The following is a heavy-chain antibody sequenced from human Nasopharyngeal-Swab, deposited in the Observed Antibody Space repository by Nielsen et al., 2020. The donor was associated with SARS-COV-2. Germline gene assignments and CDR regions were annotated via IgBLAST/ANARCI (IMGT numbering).Heavy chain of an antibody. V-gene: IGHV4-59*12. Sequence: SETLSLTCTVSGGSISSYYWSWIRQSPGKGLEWIGYIYYSGITNYNPSLKSRVTILIDTSKNQFSLKLNSVTAADTAVSYCAREVVAGLVDSWGQGTLVTVSS. CDR1: GGSISSYY. CDR3: AREVVAGLVDS. J-gene: IGHJ4*02. D-gene: IGHD5-12*01. CDR2: IYYSGIT.